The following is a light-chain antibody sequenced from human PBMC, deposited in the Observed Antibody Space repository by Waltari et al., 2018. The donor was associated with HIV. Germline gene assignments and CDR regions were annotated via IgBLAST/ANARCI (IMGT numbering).Light chain of an antibody. J-gene: IGLJ1*01. Sequence: QSPPTQPASVSGSPGQSVTISCTGRRADVGGYDTSHLSRFQQHPGKVPKLILLETSRRPSGVSGRFSGSKSGSTASLTISGLQAGDEADYYCCTFSTSRTYVFGTGTKVTVL. V-gene: IGLV2-23*01. CDR1: RADVGGYDTSH. CDR2: ETS. CDR3: CTFSTSRTYV.